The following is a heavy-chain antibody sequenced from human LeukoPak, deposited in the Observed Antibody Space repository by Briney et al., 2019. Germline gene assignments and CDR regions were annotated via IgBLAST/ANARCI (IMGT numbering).Heavy chain of an antibody. CDR3: ARPMTTVTPPDY. J-gene: IGHJ4*02. V-gene: IGHV5-10-1*01. D-gene: IGHD4-17*01. Sequence: GESLKIPCKGSGYSFTSYWITWVRQMPGKGLEWMGRIDPSDSYTNYSPSLQGHVTISVDKSISTAYLQWSSLKASDTAMYYCARPMTTVTPPDYWGQGTLVTVSS. CDR1: GYSFTSYW. CDR2: IDPSDSYT.